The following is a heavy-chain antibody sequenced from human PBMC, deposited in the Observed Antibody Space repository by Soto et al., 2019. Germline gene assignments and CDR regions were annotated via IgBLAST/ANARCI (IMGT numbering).Heavy chain of an antibody. CDR3: AKVSRFPGGLRSLF. D-gene: IGHD3-10*01. CDR1: GFTFSTYP. Sequence: EVQLLESGGTLVQPGGSLRLSCAASGFTFSTYPMNWVSQAPGKGLEWVSYISGSSGGSTYHADSVKGRFTISRDNSKNTLFLQMNSLRVEDTAVYYCAKVSRFPGGLRSLFWGQGSLVTVSS. J-gene: IGHJ4*02. V-gene: IGHV3-23*01. CDR2: ISGSSGGST.